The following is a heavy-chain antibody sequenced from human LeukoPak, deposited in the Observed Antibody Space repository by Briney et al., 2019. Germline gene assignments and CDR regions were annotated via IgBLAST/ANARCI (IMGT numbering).Heavy chain of an antibody. CDR1: GYTFTIYG. V-gene: IGHV1-18*01. Sequence: ASVTVSCKASGYTFTIYGISWVRQAPGQGLEWMGWISAYNGYTNYAQKLQGRVTMTTDTSTSTAYMELRSLRSDDTAVYYCARSSYRSSGWPYDALDVWGQGTMVTVSS. CDR3: ARSSYRSSGWPYDALDV. J-gene: IGHJ3*01. CDR2: ISAYNGYT. D-gene: IGHD6-19*01.